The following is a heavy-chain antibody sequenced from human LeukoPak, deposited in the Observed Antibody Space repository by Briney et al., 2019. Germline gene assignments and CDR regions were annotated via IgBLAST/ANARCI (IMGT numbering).Heavy chain of an antibody. J-gene: IGHJ4*02. CDR3: ARAPLWFGELDY. CDR1: GFTFSSYA. Sequence: GGSLRLSCAASGFTFSSYAMSWVRQAPGKGLEWVSVIYSGGSTYYADSVKGRFTISRDNSKNTLYLQMNSLRAEDTAVYYCARAPLWFGELDYWGQGTLVTVSS. CDR2: IYSGGST. D-gene: IGHD3-10*01. V-gene: IGHV3-53*01.